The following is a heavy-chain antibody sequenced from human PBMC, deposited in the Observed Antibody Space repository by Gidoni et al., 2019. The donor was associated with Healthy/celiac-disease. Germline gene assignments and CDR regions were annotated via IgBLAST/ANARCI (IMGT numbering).Heavy chain of an antibody. CDR1: GFTFSSNG. V-gene: IGHV3-30*03. J-gene: IGHJ4*02. Sequence: QVQLVESGGGVVQPGRSLRLSFAASGFTFSSNGMSWVRQAPGKGLEWVAVISYDGSNKYYADSVKGRFTISRDNSKNTLYLQMNSLRAEDTAVYYCAGGTYYDILTGYPVDYWGQGTLVTVSS. CDR2: ISYDGSNK. D-gene: IGHD3-9*01. CDR3: AGGTYYDILTGYPVDY.